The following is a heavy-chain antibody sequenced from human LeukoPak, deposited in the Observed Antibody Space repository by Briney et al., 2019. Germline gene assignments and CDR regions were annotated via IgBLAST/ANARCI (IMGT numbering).Heavy chain of an antibody. CDR2: ITNSSTYM. D-gene: IGHD4-23*01. V-gene: IGHV3-21*01. J-gene: IGHJ4*02. CDR1: GFTFSSFS. CDR3: VGGYYRGNFDY. Sequence: GGSLRLSCAASGFTFSSFSMNWVRQAPGKGLNWVSSITNSSTYMYYAVSVQGRFTISRDNAKNSPYLQMNNLRAEDTAVYYCVGGYYRGNFDYWGQGTLVTVSS.